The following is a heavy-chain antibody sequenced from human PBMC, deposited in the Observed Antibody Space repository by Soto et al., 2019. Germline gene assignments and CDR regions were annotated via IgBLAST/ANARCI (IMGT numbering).Heavy chain of an antibody. CDR1: GFTFSSYG. J-gene: IGHJ5*02. CDR2: IWYDGSNK. CDR3: ARGRYYDILTGNPSLDP. V-gene: IGHV3-33*01. Sequence: QVQLVESGGGVVQPGRSLRLSCAASGFTFSSYGMHWVRQAPGKGLEWVVVIWYDGSNKYYAESVKGRFTISRDNSKNTLYLQMNSLRAEDTAVYYCARGRYYDILTGNPSLDPWGQGTLVTVSS. D-gene: IGHD3-9*01.